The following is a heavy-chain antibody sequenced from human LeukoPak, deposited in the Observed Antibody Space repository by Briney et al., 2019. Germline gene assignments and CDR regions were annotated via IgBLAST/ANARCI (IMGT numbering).Heavy chain of an antibody. CDR3: ARDLWNFYDDSGYNRDFDS. CDR1: TSR. J-gene: IGHJ5*01. D-gene: IGHD3-22*01. CDR2: IGTYGGDT. Sequence: GASVKVSCKATSRISWVRQAPGQGLAWMGWIGTYGGDTYYAQKFQGRITVTTDTSTSTVYMELRNLRSDDTAVYYCARDLWNFYDDSGYNRDFDSWGQGTLVTVSS. V-gene: IGHV1-18*01.